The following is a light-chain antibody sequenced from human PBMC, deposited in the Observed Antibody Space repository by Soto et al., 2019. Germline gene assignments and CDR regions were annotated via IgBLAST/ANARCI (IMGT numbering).Light chain of an antibody. J-gene: IGKJ5*01. CDR2: GAS. CDR1: QSVSSSY. V-gene: IGKV3-20*01. CDR3: QQYTNWPPNT. Sequence: EIVLTQSPGTLSLSPGERATLSCRASQSVSSSYLAWYQQKPGQAPRLLIYGASSRATGIPDRFSGSGSGTDFTLTISRLEPEDFAVYYCQQYTNWPPNTFGQGTRRESK.